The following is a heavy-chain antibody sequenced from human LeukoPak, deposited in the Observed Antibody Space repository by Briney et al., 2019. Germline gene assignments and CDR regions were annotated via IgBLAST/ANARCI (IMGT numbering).Heavy chain of an antibody. CDR1: GFSFSSYD. V-gene: IGHV3-23*01. CDR3: AKETRKAHHYYMDV. D-gene: IGHD1-14*01. J-gene: IGHJ6*03. CDR2: ISGSGGGT. Sequence: GGSLRLSCAASGFSFSSYDMSWVRQAPGKGLEWVSAISGSGGGTYYADSVKGRLTISRDNSKNTLYLQMNSLRAEDTAVYYCAKETRKAHHYYMDVWGKGTTVTVSS.